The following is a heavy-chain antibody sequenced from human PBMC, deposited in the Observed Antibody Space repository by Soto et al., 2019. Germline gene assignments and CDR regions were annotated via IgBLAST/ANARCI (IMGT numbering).Heavy chain of an antibody. D-gene: IGHD1-1*01. Sequence: GGSLRLSCAASGFSFSSYWMSWVRQAPGRGLEWVANVKHDGSEEFYVDSVKGRFTISRDNSKNSLYLQMNSLRPEDTAVHYCAQLRQGPWGQGTLVTVSS. CDR2: VKHDGSEE. CDR1: GFSFSSYW. J-gene: IGHJ5*02. V-gene: IGHV3-7*01. CDR3: AQLRQGP.